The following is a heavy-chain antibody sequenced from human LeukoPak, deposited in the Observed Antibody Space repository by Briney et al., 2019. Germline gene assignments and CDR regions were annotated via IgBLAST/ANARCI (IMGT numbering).Heavy chain of an antibody. CDR1: GFTFSNYA. CDR2: ISYGGSNK. CDR3: ARGQFRLSDFDSSAFDY. Sequence: PGGSLRLSCVASGFTFSNYAVHWVRQAPGKGLEWVAVISYGGSNKYYADSVNGRFIISRDNSKNTLYLQMISLSAEDTAVYYCARGQFRLSDFDSSAFDYWGQGTLVTVSS. J-gene: IGHJ4*02. D-gene: IGHD3-22*01. V-gene: IGHV3-30*04.